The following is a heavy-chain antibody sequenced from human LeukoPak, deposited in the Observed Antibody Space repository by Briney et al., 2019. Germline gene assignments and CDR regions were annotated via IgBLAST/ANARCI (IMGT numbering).Heavy chain of an antibody. J-gene: IGHJ2*01. CDR1: GGSITRTNSS. CDR2: IYYDGTT. CDR3: ARNFGGIYYYDSSGYYDAPWYFDL. D-gene: IGHD3-22*01. Sequence: PSETLSLTCTVSGGSITRTNSSWAWVRQPPGKGLEWIGSIYYDGTTYFSPSLKSRVTISVDSSKNQFSLKLSSVTAADTAVYYCARNFGGIYYYDSSGYYDAPWYFDLWGRGTLVTVSS. V-gene: IGHV4-39*01.